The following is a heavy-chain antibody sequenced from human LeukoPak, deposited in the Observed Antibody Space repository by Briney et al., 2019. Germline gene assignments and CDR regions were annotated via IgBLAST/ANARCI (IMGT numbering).Heavy chain of an antibody. CDR3: ARVHDSSGYYKDY. V-gene: IGHV4-39*07. CDR2: IYYSGST. CDR1: GGSISSSSYY. Sequence: SETLSLTCTVSGGSISSSSYYWGWIRQPPGKGLEWIGSIYYSGSTYYNPSLKSRVTISVDTSKNQFSLKLSSVTAADTAVYYCARVHDSSGYYKDYWGQGTLVTVSS. D-gene: IGHD3-22*01. J-gene: IGHJ4*02.